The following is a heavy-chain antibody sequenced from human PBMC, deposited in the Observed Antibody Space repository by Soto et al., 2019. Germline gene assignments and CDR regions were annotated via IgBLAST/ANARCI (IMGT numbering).Heavy chain of an antibody. Sequence: EVQLLESGGGLVQPGGSLRLSCAASGFTFSSFAMSWVRQAPGKGLEWVSAIGSRGDSTYYADSVKGRFTISRDNSKNTLYLQMNSPRAEDTAVYYCAKDLIYGYNSGRPFDSWGQGNLVTVSS. CDR3: AKDLIYGYNSGRPFDS. CDR1: GFTFSSFA. V-gene: IGHV3-23*01. J-gene: IGHJ4*02. D-gene: IGHD6-19*01. CDR2: IGSRGDST.